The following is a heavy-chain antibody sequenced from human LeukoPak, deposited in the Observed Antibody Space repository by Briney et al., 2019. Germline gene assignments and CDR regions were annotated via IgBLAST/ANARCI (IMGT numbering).Heavy chain of an antibody. CDR3: AHSEPIIAARLDAFDI. CDR2: IYWDDDK. V-gene: IGHV2-5*02. CDR1: GFSLRTIGVG. D-gene: IGHD6-6*01. J-gene: IGHJ3*02. Sequence: SGPTLVKPTQTLSLTCTFSGFSLRTIGVGVGWTGQPPGKPLEWLALIYWDDDKRYSPSLKSRLTITKDTSKNQVVLTMTNMDPVDTATYYCAHSEPIIAARLDAFDIWGQGTMVTVSS.